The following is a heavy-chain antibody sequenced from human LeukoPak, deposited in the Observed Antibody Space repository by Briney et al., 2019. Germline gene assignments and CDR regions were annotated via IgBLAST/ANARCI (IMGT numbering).Heavy chain of an antibody. CDR1: GFTFCSYE. CDR2: IRGSGGRT. J-gene: IGHJ3*02. V-gene: IGHV3-23*01. Sequence: GGSLRLSCVASGFTFCSYELNWVGQAQGKGLEWVSTIRGSGGRTYYADSVKGRFTISRENAKKTLYRQMNSLRVEDTAVYYCETDRDSYGDPYAFYMWGQVTMVTVSS. CDR3: ETDRDSYGDPYAFYM. D-gene: IGHD4-17*01.